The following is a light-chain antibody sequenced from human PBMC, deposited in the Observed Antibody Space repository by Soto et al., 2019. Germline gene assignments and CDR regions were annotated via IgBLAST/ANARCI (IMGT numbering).Light chain of an antibody. CDR1: QSVSSSY. Sequence: EIVLTQSPGTLSLSPGERATLSCRASQSVSSSYLAWYQQKPGQAPRLLIYGASSRATGIPDRFSGSGSGTDFTLTISSLEPEDFAVFYCHHYGSSPLTFGGGTKVEIK. J-gene: IGKJ4*01. CDR2: GAS. CDR3: HHYGSSPLT. V-gene: IGKV3-20*01.